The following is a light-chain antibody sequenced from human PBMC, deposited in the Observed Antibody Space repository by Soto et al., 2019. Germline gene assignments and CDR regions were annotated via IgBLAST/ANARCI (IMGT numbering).Light chain of an antibody. CDR3: QQYGSSPWT. CDR2: GAS. J-gene: IGKJ1*01. CDR1: QSVSSNY. V-gene: IGKV3-20*01. Sequence: EIVSTQSPGTLSLSPGERATLSCRASQSVSSNYLAWYQQKPGQAPRLLIYGASNRATGIPDRFSGSGSGADFILSISRLEPEDFAVYYCQQYGSSPWTFGQGTKVEI.